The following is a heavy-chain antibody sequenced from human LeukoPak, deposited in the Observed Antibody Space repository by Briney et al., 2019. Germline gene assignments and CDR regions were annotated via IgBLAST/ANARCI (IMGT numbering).Heavy chain of an antibody. CDR1: GGSISSYF. D-gene: IGHD3-22*01. CDR2: IYYSGST. V-gene: IGHV4-59*01. Sequence: PSETLSLTCTVSGGSISSYFWSWIRQPPGKGLEWIGYIYYSGSTNYNPSLKSRVTISLETSKNQLSLKLSSVTAADTAVYYCARQSDYYDSSGSLDYWGQGTLVTVSS. CDR3: ARQSDYYDSSGSLDY. J-gene: IGHJ4*02.